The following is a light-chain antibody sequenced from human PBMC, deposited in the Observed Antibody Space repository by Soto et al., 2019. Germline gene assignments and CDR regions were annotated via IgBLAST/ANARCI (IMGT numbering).Light chain of an antibody. CDR3: QQSHSSSWT. J-gene: IGKJ1*01. V-gene: IGKV1-39*01. CDR1: QSISNS. Sequence: DIQLTQSPSSLSASVGDRVTLTCRASQSISNSLNWYQQKPGKAPNLLIYGTSDLQSGVPSRFSGSGSGTEFTLTISSLQPDDFETYYCQQSHSSSWTFGQGTKVEIK. CDR2: GTS.